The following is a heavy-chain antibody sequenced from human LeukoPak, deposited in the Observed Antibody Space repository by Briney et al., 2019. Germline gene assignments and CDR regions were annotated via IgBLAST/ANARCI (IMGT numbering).Heavy chain of an antibody. Sequence: GGSLILSCAASGFTVSSNYMSWVRQAPGKGLEWVSVIYSGGSTYYADSVKGRFTISRDNSKNTLYLQMNSLRAEDTAVYYCARSQQRLFDYWGQGTLVTVSS. CDR2: IYSGGST. V-gene: IGHV3-53*01. J-gene: IGHJ4*02. D-gene: IGHD6-25*01. CDR3: ARSQQRLFDY. CDR1: GFTVSSNY.